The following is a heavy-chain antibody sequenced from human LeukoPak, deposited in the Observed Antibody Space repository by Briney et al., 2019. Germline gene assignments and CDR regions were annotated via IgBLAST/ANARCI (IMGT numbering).Heavy chain of an antibody. CDR3: ARDSGERGSGSYLIAY. J-gene: IGHJ4*02. CDR1: GYTFTGYY. V-gene: IGHV1-2*02. CDR2: INPNSGGT. Sequence: EASVKVSCKASGYTFTGYYMHWVRLAPGQGLEWMGWINPNSGGTNYAQKFQGGVTMTRDTSISTAYMELSRLRSDDTAVYYCARDSGERGSGSYLIAYWGQGTLVTVSS. D-gene: IGHD3-10*01.